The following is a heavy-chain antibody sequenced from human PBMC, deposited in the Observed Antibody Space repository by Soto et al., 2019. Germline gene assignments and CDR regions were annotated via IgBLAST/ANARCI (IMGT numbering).Heavy chain of an antibody. D-gene: IGHD6-19*01. J-gene: IGHJ4*02. Sequence: GGSLRLSCAASGFTFSSYAMSWVRQAPGKGLEWVSAISGSGGSTYYADSVKGRFTISRDNSKNTLYLQMNSLRAEDTAVYYCAKDPYVQWLVINQEGEYYFDYWGQGTLVTVSS. V-gene: IGHV3-23*01. CDR2: ISGSGGST. CDR3: AKDPYVQWLVINQEGEYYFDY. CDR1: GFTFSSYA.